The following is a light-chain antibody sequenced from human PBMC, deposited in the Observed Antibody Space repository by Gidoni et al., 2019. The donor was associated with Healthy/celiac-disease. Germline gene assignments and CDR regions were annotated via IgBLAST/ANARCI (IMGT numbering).Light chain of an antibody. CDR1: QSISSW. V-gene: IGKV1-5*03. CDR3: QQYNSFLT. CDR2: KAS. J-gene: IGKJ4*01. Sequence: DIQMTQSPSTLSASVGDRVTITCRASQSISSWLAWYQQKPGKALKLLIYKASSLESGVPSRFSGSGSGTEFTLTISSLQPDDFATYYCQQYNSFLTFGGGTKVEIK.